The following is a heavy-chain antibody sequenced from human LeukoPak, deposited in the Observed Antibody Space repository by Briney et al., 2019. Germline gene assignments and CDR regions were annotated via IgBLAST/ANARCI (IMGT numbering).Heavy chain of an antibody. CDR3: AKTHYYPQSPQGGEPYYFDY. D-gene: IGHD3-22*01. V-gene: IGHV3-21*01. CDR1: EFTFSSYT. Sequence: NPGGSLRLSCAASEFTFSSYTMNWVRQAPGKGLEWVSSISSTSDYIYYTDSVKGRFTISRDNAKNSLYLQMNSLRAEDTAVYYCAKTHYYPQSPQGGEPYYFDYWGQGTLVTVSS. CDR2: ISSTSDYI. J-gene: IGHJ4*02.